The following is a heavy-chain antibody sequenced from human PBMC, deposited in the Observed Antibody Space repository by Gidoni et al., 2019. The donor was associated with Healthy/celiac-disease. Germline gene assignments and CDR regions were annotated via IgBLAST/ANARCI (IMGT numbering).Heavy chain of an antibody. CDR1: GFSLSNARMG. V-gene: IGHV2-26*01. Sequence: QVTLKESGPVLVKPTETLTLTCTVSGFSLSNARMGVSWIRQPPRKALEWLAHIFSNDEKSYSTSLKSRLTISKDTSKSQVVLTMTNMDPVDTATYYWARSRFLEWLFDYWGQGTLVTVSS. J-gene: IGHJ4*02. CDR2: IFSNDEK. CDR3: ARSRFLEWLFDY. D-gene: IGHD3-3*01.